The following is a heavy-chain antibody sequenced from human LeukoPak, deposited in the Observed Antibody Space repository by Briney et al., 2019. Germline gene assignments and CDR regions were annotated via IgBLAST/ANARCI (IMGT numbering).Heavy chain of an antibody. CDR1: GFTFSSYS. J-gene: IGHJ3*02. CDR2: ISSRSRSI. V-gene: IGHV3-48*01. D-gene: IGHD3-22*01. Sequence: PGGSLRLSCAASGFTFSSYSMNWVRQAPGKGLEWVSYISSRSRSIYYADSVKGRFTISRDNAKNSLYLQMNSLRADDTAVYYCASAMIVVAIGAYGAFDIWGQGTMVTVSS. CDR3: ASAMIVVAIGAYGAFDI.